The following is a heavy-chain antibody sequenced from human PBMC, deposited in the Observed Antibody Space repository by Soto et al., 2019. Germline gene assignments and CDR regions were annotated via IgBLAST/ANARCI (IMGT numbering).Heavy chain of an antibody. V-gene: IGHV4-30-4*01. CDR1: GDSISGGDYC. D-gene: IGHD3-22*01. CDR3: ARHYDSSGGFDY. Sequence: SETPSLTCTVSGDSISGGDYCWSWIRQPPGKGLEWIGYIYYSGNTYYNPSLKSRATISVDTSQNQFSLKLNSVTAADTAVYYCARHYDSSGGFDYWGQGTLVTVSS. CDR2: IYYSGNT. J-gene: IGHJ4*02.